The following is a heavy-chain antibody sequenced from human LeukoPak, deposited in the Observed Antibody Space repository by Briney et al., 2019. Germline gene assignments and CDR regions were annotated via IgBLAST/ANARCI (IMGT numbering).Heavy chain of an antibody. J-gene: IGHJ4*02. D-gene: IGHD6-13*01. CDR2: IRYDGSNK. CDR1: GFTFSSYG. V-gene: IGHV3-30*02. CDR3: AKLTAAAGMSIRDY. Sequence: GGSLRLSCAASGFTFSSYGMHWVRQAPGKGLEWVAFIRYDGSNKYYADSVKGRFTISRDNSKNTLYLQMSSLRAEDTAVYYCAKLTAAAGMSIRDYWGQGTLVTVSS.